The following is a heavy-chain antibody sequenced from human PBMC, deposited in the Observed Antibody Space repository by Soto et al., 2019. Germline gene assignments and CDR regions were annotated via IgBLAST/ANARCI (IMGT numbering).Heavy chain of an antibody. D-gene: IGHD3-10*01. CDR1: GGTFSSYA. V-gene: IGHV1-69*13. J-gene: IGHJ3*02. Sequence: SVKVSCKASGGTFSSYAISWVRQAPGQGLEWMGGIIPIFGTANYAQKFQGRVTITADESTSTAYMELSSLRSEDTAVYYCASDFRGARAFDIWGQGTMVTVSS. CDR2: IIPIFGTA. CDR3: ASDFRGARAFDI.